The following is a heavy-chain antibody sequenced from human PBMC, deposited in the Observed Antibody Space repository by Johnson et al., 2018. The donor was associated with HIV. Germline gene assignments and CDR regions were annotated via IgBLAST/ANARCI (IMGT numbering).Heavy chain of an antibody. CDR2: ISWDGGST. V-gene: IGHV3-43D*03. J-gene: IGHJ3*02. CDR3: ARGGGCGGDCYSGFDAFDI. D-gene: IGHD2-21*01. CDR1: GFTFDDYA. Sequence: VQLVESGGGVVPPGGSLRLSCAASGFTFDDYAMHWVRQAPGKGLEWVSLISWDGGSTYYADSVKGRFTISRDNSKNSLYLQMNSLTTEDTAAYYCARGGGCGGDCYSGFDAFDIWGQGTMVTVS.